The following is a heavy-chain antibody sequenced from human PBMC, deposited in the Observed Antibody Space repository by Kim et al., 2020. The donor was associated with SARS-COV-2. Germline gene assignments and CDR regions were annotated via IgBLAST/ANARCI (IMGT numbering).Heavy chain of an antibody. J-gene: IGHJ4*02. CDR3: ARGQLGYCSGGSCQGFEY. CDR1: GGSISSSSYY. V-gene: IGHV4-39*07. D-gene: IGHD2-15*01. Sequence: SETLSLTCTVSGGSISSSSYYWGWIRQPPGKGLEWIGSIYYSGSTYYNPSLKSRVTISVDTSKNQFSLKLSSVTAADTAVYYCARGQLGYCSGGSCQGFEYWGQGTLVTVSS. CDR2: IYYSGST.